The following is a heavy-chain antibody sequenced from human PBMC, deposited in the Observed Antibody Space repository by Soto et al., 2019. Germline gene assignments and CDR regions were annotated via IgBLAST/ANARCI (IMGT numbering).Heavy chain of an antibody. D-gene: IGHD2-15*01. CDR2: ISSSSSTI. CDR1: GFTFSSYS. J-gene: IGHJ4*02. CDR3: ARDKGRSPLDY. Sequence: EVQLVECGGGLVQPGGSLRLSCAASGFTFSSYSMNWVRQAPGKGLEWVSYISSSSSTIYYADSVKGRFTISRDNAKNSLYLQMNSLRAEDTAVYYCARDKGRSPLDYWGQGTLVSVSS. V-gene: IGHV3-48*01.